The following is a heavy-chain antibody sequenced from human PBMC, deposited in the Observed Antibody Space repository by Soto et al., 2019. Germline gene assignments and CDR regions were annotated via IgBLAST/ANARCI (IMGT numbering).Heavy chain of an antibody. J-gene: IGHJ4*02. Sequence: EVQLLESGGGLVQPGGSLRLSCAASGFTFSSYAMSWVRQAPGKGLEWVSGISNSGGGTYYADSVKGRFTLSRDNSKNTLYLQMNSLRADATAVYYCANRVYHGDFDYWGQGTLVTVSS. CDR1: GFTFSSYA. D-gene: IGHD2-2*01. CDR3: ANRVYHGDFDY. CDR2: ISNSGGGT. V-gene: IGHV3-23*01.